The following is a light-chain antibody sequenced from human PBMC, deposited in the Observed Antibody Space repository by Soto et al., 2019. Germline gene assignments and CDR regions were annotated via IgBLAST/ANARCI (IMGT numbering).Light chain of an antibody. J-gene: IGKJ1*01. CDR2: GAS. CDR1: QSVSSSY. Sequence: EIVLTQSPGTLSLSPGERATLSCRASQSVSSSYLAWYQQKPGKAPRLLIYGASSRATGIPDRFSGSGSGTDFTLTISRLGPGNIAVYYCQQYGRSFGQGTKVDIK. CDR3: QQYGRS. V-gene: IGKV3-20*01.